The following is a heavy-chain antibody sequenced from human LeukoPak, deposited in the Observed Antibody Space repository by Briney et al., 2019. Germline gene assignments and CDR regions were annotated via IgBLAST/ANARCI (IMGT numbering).Heavy chain of an antibody. V-gene: IGHV1-24*01. CDR2: FDQEDGET. CDR3: ATVDTNCSGGSCPYYFDY. D-gene: IGHD2-15*01. CDR1: GYTLTELS. J-gene: IGHJ4*02. Sequence: ASVRVSFRVSGYTLTELSMHWVRQARGKGGEGMGGFDQEDGETICAQKFQGRVTMTEDTSTHTAYMELSSLRSEDTAVCYCATVDTNCSGGSCPYYFDYWGQGTLVTVSS.